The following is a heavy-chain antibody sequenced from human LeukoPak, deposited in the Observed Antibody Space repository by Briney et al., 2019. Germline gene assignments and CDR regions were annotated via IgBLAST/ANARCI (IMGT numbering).Heavy chain of an antibody. CDR2: INPNSGGT. V-gene: IGHV1-2*02. CDR1: GYTFTTYD. Sequence: ASVKVSCKASGYTFTTYDITWVRQAPGQGLEWMGWINPNSGGTNYAQKFQGRVTMTRDTSISTAYMELSRLRSDDTAVYYCATQSYYDSSGYRDAFDIWGQGTMVTVSS. CDR3: ATQSYYDSSGYRDAFDI. D-gene: IGHD3-22*01. J-gene: IGHJ3*02.